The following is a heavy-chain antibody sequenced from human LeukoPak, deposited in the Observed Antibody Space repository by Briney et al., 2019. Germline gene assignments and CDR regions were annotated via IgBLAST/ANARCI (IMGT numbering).Heavy chain of an antibody. CDR2: ISSSSTYI. V-gene: IGHV3-21*01. CDR1: GFTFSTYT. D-gene: IGHD3-10*01. Sequence: PGGSLRLSCAASGFTFSTYTMNWVRQAPGKGLEWVSSISSSSTYIYYADSLKGRFTISRDNAKNSLYLQMNSLRAEDTAVYYCARDSSMLRGPLVIYYFDFWGQGTLVTVSS. J-gene: IGHJ4*02. CDR3: ARDSSMLRGPLVIYYFDF.